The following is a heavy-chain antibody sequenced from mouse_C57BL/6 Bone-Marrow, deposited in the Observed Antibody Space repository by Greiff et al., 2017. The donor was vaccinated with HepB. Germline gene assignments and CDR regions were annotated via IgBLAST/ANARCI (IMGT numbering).Heavy chain of an antibody. Sequence: EVKLVESRPVLVKPGPSVKISCKASGFTFTDYYMHWVKQSHGKSLEWIGLVYPYNGGTSYNQKFKGKATLTVDTSSSTAYMELNSLTSEDSAVYYCARRGDNPYYAMDYWGQGTSVTVSS. CDR2: VYPYNGGT. J-gene: IGHJ4*01. D-gene: IGHD1-3*01. CDR1: GFTFTDYY. CDR3: ARRGDNPYYAMDY. V-gene: IGHV1-36*01.